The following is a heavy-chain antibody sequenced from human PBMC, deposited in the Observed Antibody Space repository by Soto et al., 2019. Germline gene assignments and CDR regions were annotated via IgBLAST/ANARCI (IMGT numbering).Heavy chain of an antibody. J-gene: IGHJ5*01. CDR2: IAVGSSHT. CDR1: GDGYFIRFA. Sequence: GASRKVTCNDSGDGYFIRFAVQRVRQTRGQGLEWLGWIAVGSSHTDYAPTFQGRVAITRDLSTRTVYMELSRLRSEDTAVYFWAPDAKAWQQFTSSDSWGDGTRVTASS. V-gene: IGHV1-58*01. CDR3: APDAKAWQQFTSSDS. D-gene: IGHD6-13*01.